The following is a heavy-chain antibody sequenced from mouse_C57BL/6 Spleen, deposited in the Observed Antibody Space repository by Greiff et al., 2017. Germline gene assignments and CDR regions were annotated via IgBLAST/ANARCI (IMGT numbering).Heavy chain of an antibody. J-gene: IGHJ2*01. CDR1: GYTFTSYW. Sequence: QVQLQQPGAELVMPGASVKLSCKASGYTFTSYWMHWVKQRPGQGLEWIGVIDPSDSYTNYNQKFKGKSTLTVDKSSSTAYMQLSSLTSEDSAVYYCARVGSGRDYWGQGTTLTVSS. CDR2: IDPSDSYT. CDR3: ARVGSGRDY. V-gene: IGHV1-69*01.